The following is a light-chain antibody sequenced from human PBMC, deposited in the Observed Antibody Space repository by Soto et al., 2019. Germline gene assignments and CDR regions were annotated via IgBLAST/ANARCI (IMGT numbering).Light chain of an antibody. CDR2: DAS. J-gene: IGKJ2*01. Sequence: DIQMTQSPSSLSAYVGDRVTITCQASQDISNYLNWYQQKPGKAPKLLIYDASNLETGVPSRFSGSGSGTDFTFTISSLQPEDIATYYCQQYDNLPYTFGQGTKVDIK. V-gene: IGKV1-33*01. CDR3: QQYDNLPYT. CDR1: QDISNY.